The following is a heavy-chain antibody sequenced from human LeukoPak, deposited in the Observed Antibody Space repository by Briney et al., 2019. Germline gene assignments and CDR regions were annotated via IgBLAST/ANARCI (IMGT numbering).Heavy chain of an antibody. CDR3: AAGGLLWFGEYQP. V-gene: IGHV4-34*01. Sequence: PSETLSLTCAVYGGSFSGYYWSWIRQPPGKGLEWIGEINHSGSTSYNPSLKSRVTISVDTSKNQFSLKLSSVTAADTAVYYCAAGGLLWFGEYQPWGQGTLVTVSS. D-gene: IGHD3-10*01. CDR2: INHSGST. CDR1: GGSFSGYY. J-gene: IGHJ5*02.